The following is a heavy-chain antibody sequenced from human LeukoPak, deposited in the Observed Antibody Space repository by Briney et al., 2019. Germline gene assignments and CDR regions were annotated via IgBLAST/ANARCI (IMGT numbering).Heavy chain of an antibody. CDR1: GFTFSSYE. D-gene: IGHD4-17*01. CDR3: AKDHGEYGDYSKFNY. V-gene: IGHV3-48*03. CDR2: MSSSGATI. Sequence: GGSLRLSCAASGFTFSSYEGNWVRQAPGKGLEWVSYMSSSGATIYYADSVKGRFTISRDNAKNSLYLQMNSLRAEDTAVYYCAKDHGEYGDYSKFNYWGQGTLVTVSS. J-gene: IGHJ4*02.